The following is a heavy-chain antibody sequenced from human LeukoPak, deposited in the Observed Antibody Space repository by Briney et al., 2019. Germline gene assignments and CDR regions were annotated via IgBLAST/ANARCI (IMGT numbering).Heavy chain of an antibody. CDR2: IYYSGGT. CDR3: ARATVAGGIYFDY. Sequence: SETLSLTCTVSGGSISSYYWSWIRQPPGKGLEWIGYIYYSGGTNYNPSLKSRVTISVDTSKNQFSLKLSSVTAADTAVYYCARATVAGGIYFDYWGQGTLVTVSS. V-gene: IGHV4-59*01. J-gene: IGHJ4*02. D-gene: IGHD6-19*01. CDR1: GGSISSYY.